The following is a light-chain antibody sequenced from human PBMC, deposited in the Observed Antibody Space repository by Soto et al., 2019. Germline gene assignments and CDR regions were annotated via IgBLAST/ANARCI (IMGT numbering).Light chain of an antibody. V-gene: IGLV2-14*01. Sequence: QSALTQPASMSGSPGQSITISCTGTSSDIGGYNYISWYQQLPGKAPKFIIYDVRNRPSGVSNRFSGSRSGNTASLTISGLLAEDEADYYCSSYTSSSTVIFGGGTKVTVL. CDR3: SSYTSSSTVI. CDR1: SSDIGGYNY. CDR2: DVR. J-gene: IGLJ2*01.